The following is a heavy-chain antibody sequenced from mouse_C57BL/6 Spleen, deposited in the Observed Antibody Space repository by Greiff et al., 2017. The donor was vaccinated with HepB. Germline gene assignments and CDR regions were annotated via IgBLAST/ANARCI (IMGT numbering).Heavy chain of an antibody. CDR2: IDPSDSYT. CDR1: GYTFTSYW. D-gene: IGHD2-1*01. V-gene: IGHV1-50*01. J-gene: IGHJ2*01. CDR3: ASEGGNYHY. Sequence: VQLQQPGAELVKPGASVKLSCKASGYTFTSYWMQWVKQRPGQGLEWIGEIDPSDSYTNYNQKFKGKATLTVDTSSSTAYMQLSSLTSEDSAVYYCASEGGNYHYWGQGTTLTVSS.